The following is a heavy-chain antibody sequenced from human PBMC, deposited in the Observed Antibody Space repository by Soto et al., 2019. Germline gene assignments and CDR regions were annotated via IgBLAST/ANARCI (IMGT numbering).Heavy chain of an antibody. CDR3: AMTRLYDTGTKDYHRDALDI. J-gene: IGHJ3*02. CDR1: GFTFTNYA. V-gene: IGHV3-23*01. CDR2: ISASGGLK. Sequence: EVQLSESGGDLRQPGGSLRLSCAASGFTFTNYAMTWVRQTPGKGLEWVSGISASGGLKYYADSVKGRFTISRDNSRNTLYLQMNSLRAEDTAIYYCAMTRLYDTGTKDYHRDALDIWGQGTQVTVSS. D-gene: IGHD3-22*01.